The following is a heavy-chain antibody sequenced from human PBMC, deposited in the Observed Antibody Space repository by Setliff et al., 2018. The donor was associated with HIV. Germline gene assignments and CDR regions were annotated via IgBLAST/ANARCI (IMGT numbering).Heavy chain of an antibody. CDR1: GYIFTDYY. Sequence: ASVKVSCKASGYIFTDYYMHWVRQAPGQGLEWMGAIDPRRGSTEYAQKFQGTVTLTRDTSISTAYMELSGLKSDDTALYYCARDVGVPGRGNALDYWGQGALVTVSS. D-gene: IGHD3-3*01. V-gene: IGHV1-2*02. J-gene: IGHJ4*02. CDR3: ARDVGVPGRGNALDY. CDR2: IDPRRGST.